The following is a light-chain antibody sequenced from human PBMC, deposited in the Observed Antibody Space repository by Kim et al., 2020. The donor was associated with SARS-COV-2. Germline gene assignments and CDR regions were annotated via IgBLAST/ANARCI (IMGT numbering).Light chain of an antibody. J-gene: IGLJ3*02. CDR2: EVN. Sequence: GQLITVSCSGTSSDVGRYNYVSWYQQHPGKVPKLLIYEVNKRPSGASDRFSGSKSGNTASLTISGLQAEDEADYYCTSYTRSDTWVFGGGTQLTV. V-gene: IGLV2-14*01. CDR3: TSYTRSDTWV. CDR1: SSDVGRYNY.